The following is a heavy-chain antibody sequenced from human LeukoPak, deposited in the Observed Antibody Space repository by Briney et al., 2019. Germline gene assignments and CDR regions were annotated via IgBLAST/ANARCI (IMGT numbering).Heavy chain of an antibody. V-gene: IGHV1-2*02. Sequence: ASVKVSCKASGYTFTGYYMHWVRQAPGQGLEWMGWINPNSGGTNYAQKFQGRVTMTRDTSISTAYMELSRLRSDDTAVYYCARDLDYGGNSSPLGDWGQGTLVTVSS. D-gene: IGHD4-23*01. CDR3: ARDLDYGGNSSPLGD. CDR1: GYTFTGYY. CDR2: INPNSGGT. J-gene: IGHJ4*02.